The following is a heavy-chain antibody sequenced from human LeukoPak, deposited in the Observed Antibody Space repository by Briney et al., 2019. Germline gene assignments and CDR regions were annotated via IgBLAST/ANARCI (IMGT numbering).Heavy chain of an antibody. CDR3: AKDPNGDYVGAFDS. V-gene: IGHV3-23*01. D-gene: IGHD4-17*01. CDR2: ITGGGGGK. Sequence: GGSLRLSCAASGLTFSDYAMTWVRQAPGKGLEWVSSITGGGGGKSYGDSVKGRFTVYRDNSKNTLYLQMNSLRAEDTAIYYCAKDPNGDYVGAFDSWGQGTLVTVSS. J-gene: IGHJ3*01. CDR1: GLTFSDYA.